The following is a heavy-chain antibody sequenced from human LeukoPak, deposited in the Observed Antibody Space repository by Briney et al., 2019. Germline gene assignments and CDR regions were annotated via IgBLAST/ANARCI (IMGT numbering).Heavy chain of an antibody. CDR1: GYTFTGYY. J-gene: IGHJ4*02. CDR2: INPNSGGT. Sequence: ASVKLSCKASGYTFTGYYMHWVRQAPGQGLEWMGWINPNSGGTNYAQKFQGRVTMTKDTSISTAYMELSRLRSDDTAVYYCARARIVVVTAILGYWGQGTLVTVSS. CDR3: ARARIVVVTAILGY. D-gene: IGHD2-21*02. V-gene: IGHV1-2*02.